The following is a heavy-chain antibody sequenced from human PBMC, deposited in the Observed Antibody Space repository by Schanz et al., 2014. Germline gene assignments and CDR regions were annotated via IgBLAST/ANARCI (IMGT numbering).Heavy chain of an antibody. J-gene: IGHJ4*02. CDR1: GFTFSSSG. CDR2: IRFDGSDK. V-gene: IGHV3-30*02. CDR3: ARGRRGDCRRTSCTYYFDY. Sequence: QLQLVESGGGVVQPGGSLRLSCAASGFTFSSSGMHCVRQAPGKGLGWVTFIRFDGSDKYYADSVKGRFSVSRDNSKNTLYLQMNSLRADDTAVYYCARGRRGDCRRTSCTYYFDYWGQGTLVTVSS. D-gene: IGHD2-2*01.